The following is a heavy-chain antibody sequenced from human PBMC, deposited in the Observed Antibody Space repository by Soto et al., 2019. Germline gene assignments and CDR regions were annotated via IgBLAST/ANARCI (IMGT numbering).Heavy chain of an antibody. J-gene: IGHJ4*02. D-gene: IGHD6-19*01. V-gene: IGHV3-74*01. CDR1: GFTFSNYY. CDR3: ARVHVSASWAGTHDY. Sequence: TGGSLRLSCAASGFTFSNYYMHWVRRAPGKGLMWVSAISRDGSTTVYADSVKGRFTISRDNAKSTLYLQMDSLRAEDTAVYYCARVHVSASWAGTHDYWGRGTLVTVSS. CDR2: ISRDGSTT.